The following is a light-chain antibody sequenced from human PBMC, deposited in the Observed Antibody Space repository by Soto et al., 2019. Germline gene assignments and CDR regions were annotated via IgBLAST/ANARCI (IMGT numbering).Light chain of an antibody. CDR1: SSDVGGYDF. V-gene: IGLV2-8*01. Sequence: QSALTQPPSASGSPGQSVTISCTGTSSDVGGYDFVAWHQQHPGKAPRLIIYDVTKRPSGVPDRFSGSKSGYTASLTVSGLQAEDEADYYCSSFVGGNIYVFGTGTKLTVL. J-gene: IGLJ1*01. CDR3: SSFVGGNIYV. CDR2: DVT.